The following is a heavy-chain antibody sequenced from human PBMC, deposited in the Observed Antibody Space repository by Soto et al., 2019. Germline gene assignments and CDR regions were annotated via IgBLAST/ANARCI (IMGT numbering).Heavy chain of an antibody. CDR3: ARDKGAYYSHLVY. Sequence: QVLLVQSGAEVQKPGSSVKVSCKLSGATFSSYAMSWVRQAPGQGLEWIGGIIPFFGTPNYAQKFQGRVTITADTSTATSSMELSSLRSDDTAVYYCARDKGAYYSHLVYWGQGTLVTVSS. CDR1: GATFSSYA. D-gene: IGHD3-22*01. J-gene: IGHJ4*02. CDR2: IIPFFGTP. V-gene: IGHV1-69*06.